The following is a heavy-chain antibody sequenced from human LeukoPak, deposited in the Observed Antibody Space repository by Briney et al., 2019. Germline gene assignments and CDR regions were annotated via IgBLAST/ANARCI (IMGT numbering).Heavy chain of an antibody. J-gene: IGHJ4*02. CDR2: ISSGSSYI. D-gene: IGHD1-26*01. V-gene: IGHV3-21*01. Sequence: GGSLRLSCAASGFTFSSYTMNWVRQAPGKELEWVSSISSGSSYIYYADSVKGRFTISRDNAKNSLYLQMNSLRAEDTAVYYCAREVGATPLGYWGQGTLVTVSS. CDR1: GFTFSSYT. CDR3: AREVGATPLGY.